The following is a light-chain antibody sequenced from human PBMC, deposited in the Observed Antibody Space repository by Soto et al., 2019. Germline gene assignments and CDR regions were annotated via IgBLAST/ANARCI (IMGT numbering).Light chain of an antibody. V-gene: IGKV3-20*01. CDR2: GPS. CDR1: QSVSSSY. Sequence: EVVLTQSPGTLSLSPGERATLSCRASQSVSSSYVVWYQQKPGQAPRLLIYGPSSRATGIPDRFSGSGSGTDFTLTISRLEPEDFAVYYCQQYGSSPPWTFGQGTKVEIK. CDR3: QQYGSSPPWT. J-gene: IGKJ1*01.